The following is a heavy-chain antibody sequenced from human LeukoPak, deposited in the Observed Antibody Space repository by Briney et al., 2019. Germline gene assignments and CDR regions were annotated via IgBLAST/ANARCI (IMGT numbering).Heavy chain of an antibody. J-gene: IGHJ6*03. V-gene: IGHV4-34*01. D-gene: IGHD4-11*01. CDR1: GGSFSGYY. Sequence: SETLSLTCAVYGGSFSGYYWGWSRQPPGKGLEWIGSIYYSGSTYYNPSLKSRVTISVDTSKNQFSLKLSSVTAADTAVYYCARMTTVTIYAMDVWGKGTPVTVSS. CDR3: ARMTTVTIYAMDV. CDR2: IYYSGST.